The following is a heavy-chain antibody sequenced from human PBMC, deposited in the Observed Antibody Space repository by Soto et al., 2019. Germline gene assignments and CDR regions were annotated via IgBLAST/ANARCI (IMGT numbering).Heavy chain of an antibody. D-gene: IGHD1-1*01. CDR3: ARVQYYYVMDV. V-gene: IGHV1-8*01. CDR1: GYTFSTYD. CDR2: MNPNSGNT. Sequence: GASVKVSCKASGYTFSTYDINWVRQATGQGLEWMGWMNPNSGNTGFAQKFQGRVAVTRNTSISTAYMELSSLRSEDTAVYYCARVQYYYVMDVWGQGTTVTVSS. J-gene: IGHJ6*02.